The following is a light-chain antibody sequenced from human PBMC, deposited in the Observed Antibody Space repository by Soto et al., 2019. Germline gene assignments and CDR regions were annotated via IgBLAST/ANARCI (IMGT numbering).Light chain of an antibody. Sequence: DIQMTQSPSSLSASVGDRVTITCRASQSISSYLNWYQQKPGKAPKVLIYAASTLQSGVPSRFSGSGSGTDFTLTISSLQPEDVATYYCQKYNSAPPGTFGGGTKVDIK. V-gene: IGKV1-27*01. CDR2: AAS. J-gene: IGKJ4*01. CDR1: QSISSY. CDR3: QKYNSAPPGT.